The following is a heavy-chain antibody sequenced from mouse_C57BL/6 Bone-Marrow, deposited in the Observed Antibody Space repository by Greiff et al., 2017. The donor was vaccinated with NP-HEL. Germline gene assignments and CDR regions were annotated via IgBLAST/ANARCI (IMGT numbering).Heavy chain of an antibody. Sequence: EVMLVESGGGLVKPGGSLKLSCAASGFTFSDYGMHWVRQAPEKGLEWVAYISSGSSTIYYADTVKGRFTISRDNAKNTLFLQMTSLRSEDTAMYYCARRDVVYFDYWGQGTTLTVSS. V-gene: IGHV5-17*01. CDR1: GFTFSDYG. CDR3: ARRDVVYFDY. J-gene: IGHJ2*01. CDR2: ISSGSSTI.